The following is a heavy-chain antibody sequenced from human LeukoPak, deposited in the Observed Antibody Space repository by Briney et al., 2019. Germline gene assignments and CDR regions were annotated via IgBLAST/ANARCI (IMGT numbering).Heavy chain of an antibody. CDR1: GASVSSYF. CDR2: TYLSGST. D-gene: IGHD4-17*01. J-gene: IGHJ4*02. CDR3: ATSFPQNYADVANS. Sequence: PSETLSLTCTVPGASVSSYFWSWIRQPPGEGLEWIGFTYLSGSTKYNPSLKSRVTISVDTSKNQFSLKLRSVTAADTAVYYCATSFPQNYADVANSWGQGTLVTVSS. V-gene: IGHV4-4*09.